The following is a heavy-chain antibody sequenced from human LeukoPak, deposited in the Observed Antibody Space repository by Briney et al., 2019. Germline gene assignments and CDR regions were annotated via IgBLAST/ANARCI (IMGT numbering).Heavy chain of an antibody. Sequence: GGSLRLSCAASGFTFSSYEVNWVRQAPGKGLEWVSYISSSGSTIYYADSVKGRFTISRDNAKNSLYLQMNSLRAEDTAVYYCARAQITIFGVEHYFDYWGQGTLVTVSS. J-gene: IGHJ4*02. CDR2: ISSSGSTI. CDR3: ARAQITIFGVEHYFDY. CDR1: GFTFSSYE. D-gene: IGHD3-3*01. V-gene: IGHV3-48*03.